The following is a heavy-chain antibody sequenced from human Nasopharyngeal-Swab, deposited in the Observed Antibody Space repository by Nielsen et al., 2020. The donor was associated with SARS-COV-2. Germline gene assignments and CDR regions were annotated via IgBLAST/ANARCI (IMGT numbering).Heavy chain of an antibody. V-gene: IGHV3-30-3*01. Sequence: VRQAPGKGLEWVAVISYDGSNKYYADSVKGRFTISRDNSKNTLYLQMNSLRAEDTAVYYCARDHEEYYYYYYMDVWGKETTVTVSS. CDR3: ARDHEEYYYYYYMDV. J-gene: IGHJ6*03. CDR2: ISYDGSNK.